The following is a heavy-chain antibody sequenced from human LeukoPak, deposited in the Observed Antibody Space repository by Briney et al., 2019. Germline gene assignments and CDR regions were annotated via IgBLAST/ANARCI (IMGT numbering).Heavy chain of an antibody. CDR2: ISSSSSYI. V-gene: IGHV3-21*01. CDR1: GFTFSSYS. J-gene: IGHJ4*02. D-gene: IGHD2-2*01. CDR3: AREQVVVVPAALDY. Sequence: PGGSLRLSCAASGFTFSSYSMNWVRQAPGKGLEWVSSISSSSSYIYYADSVKGRFTISRDNAKNSLYLQMNSRRAEDTAVYYCAREQVVVVPAALDYWGQGTLVTVSS.